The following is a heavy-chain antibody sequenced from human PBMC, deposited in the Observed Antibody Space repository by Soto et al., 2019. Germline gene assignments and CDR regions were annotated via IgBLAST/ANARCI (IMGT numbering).Heavy chain of an antibody. CDR1: GFTFSSYG. J-gene: IGHJ4*02. D-gene: IGHD4-17*01. V-gene: IGHV3-30*18. Sequence: QVQLVESGGGVVQPGRSLRLSCAASGFTFSSYGMHWVRQAPGKGLEWVAVISHDGSNKYYADSVKGRFTISRDNSKNTLYLQMNSLRAEDTAVYYCAKDKRMTVTTATAGDYWGQGTLVTVSS. CDR3: AKDKRMTVTTATAGDY. CDR2: ISHDGSNK.